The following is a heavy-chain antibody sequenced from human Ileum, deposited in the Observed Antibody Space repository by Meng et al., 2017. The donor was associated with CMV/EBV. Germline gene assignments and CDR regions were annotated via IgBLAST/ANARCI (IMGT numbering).Heavy chain of an antibody. CDR3: AKFKEDWHFDL. J-gene: IGHJ2*01. V-gene: IGHV3-23*03. CDR2: IYSGGSST. CDR1: GFTFSSYA. Sequence: LYCAASGFTFSSYAMSWVRQAPGKGLEWVSVIYSGGSSTYYADSVKGRFTISRDNSKNTLYLQMNSLRAEDTAVYYCAKFKEDWHFDLWGRGTLVTVSS.